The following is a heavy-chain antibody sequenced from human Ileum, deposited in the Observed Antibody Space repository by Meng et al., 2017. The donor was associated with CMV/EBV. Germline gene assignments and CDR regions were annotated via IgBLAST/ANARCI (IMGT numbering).Heavy chain of an antibody. CDR1: GDSVSTNVFY. V-gene: IGHV4-39*07. Sequence: LHEAGPGLGEPSETLSLTCAVSGDSVSTNVFYWGWIRQPPGKGLEWIGSIHYNGTTNYNSSLESRVTISVDTSKNQFSLKLSSVTAADTAVYYCARDCCKNRGWFDPWGQGTLVTVSS. J-gene: IGHJ5*02. D-gene: IGHD2-21*01. CDR3: ARDCCKNRGWFDP. CDR2: IHYNGTT.